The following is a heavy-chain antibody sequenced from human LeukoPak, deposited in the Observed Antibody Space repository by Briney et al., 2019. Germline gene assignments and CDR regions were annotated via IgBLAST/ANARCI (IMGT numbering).Heavy chain of an antibody. CDR2: IYTSGST. CDR1: GGSISSYY. J-gene: IGHJ6*03. V-gene: IGHV4-4*07. D-gene: IGHD3-3*01. CDR3: ARDQRDFWSGYHYYYYMDV. Sequence: SETLSLTCTVSGGSISSYYWSWIRQPAGKGLGWIGRIYTSGSTNYNPSLKSRVTMSVDTSKNQFSLKLSSVTAADTAVYYCARDQRDFWSGYHYYYYMDVWGKGTTVTVSS.